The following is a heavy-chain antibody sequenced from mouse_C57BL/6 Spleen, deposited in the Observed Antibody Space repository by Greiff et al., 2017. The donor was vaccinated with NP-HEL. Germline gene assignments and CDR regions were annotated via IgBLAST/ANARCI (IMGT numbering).Heavy chain of an antibody. D-gene: IGHD1-1*01. V-gene: IGHV1-22*01. J-gene: IGHJ3*01. CDR3: AREAHYYGSSYWFAY. CDR2: INPNNGGT. Sequence: EVQLQQSGPELVKPGASVKMSCKASGYTFTDYNMHWVKQSHGKSLEWIGYINPNNGGTSYNQKFKGKATLTVNKSSSTAYMELRSLTSEDSAVYYWAREAHYYGSSYWFAYWGQGTLVTVSA. CDR1: GYTFTDYN.